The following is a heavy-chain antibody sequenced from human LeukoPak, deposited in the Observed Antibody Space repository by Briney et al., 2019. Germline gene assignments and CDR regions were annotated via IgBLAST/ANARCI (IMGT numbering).Heavy chain of an antibody. D-gene: IGHD1-26*01. CDR1: GFTFSSYA. J-gene: IGHJ4*02. Sequence: GGSLRLSCAASGFTFSSYAMHWVRQAPGKGLEWVAVISYDGSNKYYADSVKGRFTISRDNSKNTLYLQMNSLRAEDTAVYYCARDWELLDYWGRGTLVTVSS. V-gene: IGHV3-30*04. CDR2: ISYDGSNK. CDR3: ARDWELLDY.